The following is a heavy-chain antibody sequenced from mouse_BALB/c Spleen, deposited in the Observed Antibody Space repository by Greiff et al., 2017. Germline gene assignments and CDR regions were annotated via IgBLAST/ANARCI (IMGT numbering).Heavy chain of an antibody. V-gene: IGHV3-8*02. CDR3: ARGDYGNPCAY. CDR2: ISYSGST. D-gene: IGHD2-1*01. Sequence: EVKLQQSGPSLVKPSQTLSLTCSVTGYSITSGYWNWVRKFPGNKLEYMGYISYSGSTYYNPSLKSRISITRDTSKNQFFLQLNSVTTEDTATYYCARGDYGNPCAYWGQGTLVTVSA. J-gene: IGHJ3*01. CDR1: GYSITSGY.